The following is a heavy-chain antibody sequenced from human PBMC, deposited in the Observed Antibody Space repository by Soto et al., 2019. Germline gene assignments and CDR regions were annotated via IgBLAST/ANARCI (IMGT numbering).Heavy chain of an antibody. CDR3: ARDRRYCSSTSCPIGYDP. D-gene: IGHD2-2*01. CDR1: GGTFSSYA. V-gene: IGHV1-69*01. CDR2: IIPIFGTA. J-gene: IGHJ5*02. Sequence: QVQLVQSGAEVKKPGSSVKVSCKASGGTFSSYAISWVRQAPGQGLEWMGGIIPIFGTANYAQKFQGRVTITAEESTSTAYMELSSLRSEDTAVYYCARDRRYCSSTSCPIGYDPWGQGTLVTVSS.